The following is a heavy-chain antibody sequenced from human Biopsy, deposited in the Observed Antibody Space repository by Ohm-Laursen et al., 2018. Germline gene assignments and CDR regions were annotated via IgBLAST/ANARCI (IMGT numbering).Heavy chain of an antibody. V-gene: IGHV3-33*01. CDR2: MWSDGINK. D-gene: IGHD3-9*01. CDR1: GFAFSYYG. J-gene: IGHJ5*02. CDR3: ARDDDTTGHYMILNH. Sequence: SLRLSCSASGFAFSYYGQHWVRQAPGTGLQWVAVMWSDGINKNYADSVKGRFTVSRDNSNNVLYLQMSSLRVEDSAVYYCARDDDTTGHYMILNHWGQGTLVTVSS.